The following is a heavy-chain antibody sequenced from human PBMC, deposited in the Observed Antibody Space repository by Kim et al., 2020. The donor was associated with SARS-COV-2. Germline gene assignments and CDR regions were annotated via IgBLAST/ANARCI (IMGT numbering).Heavy chain of an antibody. V-gene: IGHV1-3*01. Sequence: ASVKVSCKASGYTFTNYAIHWVRQATGQRPEWMGWINAGDAKTEYSQNFQGRVTFTRDTSASTGYMEVSSLRSEDTAMYYCSRGLRDNSGYSPSDYWGQGTLVTVSS. D-gene: IGHD3-22*01. CDR2: INAGDAKT. CDR3: SRGLRDNSGYSPSDY. CDR1: GYTFTNYA. J-gene: IGHJ4*01.